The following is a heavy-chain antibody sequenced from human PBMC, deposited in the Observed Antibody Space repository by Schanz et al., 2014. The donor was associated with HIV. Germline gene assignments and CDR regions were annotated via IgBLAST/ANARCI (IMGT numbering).Heavy chain of an antibody. D-gene: IGHD2-2*01. J-gene: IGHJ3*02. CDR3: ARDLSLASTTPTLAFDI. V-gene: IGHV1-18*01. CDR1: GYSFNDYG. Sequence: QVQLVQSGAEVKKPGASVKVSCKASGYSFNDYGVSWMRQAPGQGLEWMGWISAYNGNANYAQKFKGRLEMTTDTSTSTAYMDLRGLRSDDTAVYYCARDLSLASTTPTLAFDIWGQGTMVTVSS. CDR2: ISAYNGNA.